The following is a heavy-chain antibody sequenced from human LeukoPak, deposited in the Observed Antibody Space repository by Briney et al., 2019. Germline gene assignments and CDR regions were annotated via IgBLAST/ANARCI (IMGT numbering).Heavy chain of an antibody. CDR3: ARDFEGGTYSP. Sequence: AASVKVSCKASGYTFTGHYMNWVRQAPGQGLEWMGWINPNSGATKYAQKFQSRLTMTRDTSISTAYMELTSLTSDDTAVYYCARDFEGGTYSPWGQGTLVTVSS. J-gene: IGHJ4*02. CDR2: INPNSGAT. CDR1: GYTFTGHY. V-gene: IGHV1-2*02. D-gene: IGHD2-21*01.